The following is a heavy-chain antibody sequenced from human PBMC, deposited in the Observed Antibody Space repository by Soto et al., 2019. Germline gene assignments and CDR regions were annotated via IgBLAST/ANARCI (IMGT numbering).Heavy chain of an antibody. CDR2: IYYSGST. D-gene: IGHD2-8*01. CDR3: ARDVMVYAFNWFDP. CDR1: GGSISSGGYY. Sequence: SETLSLTCTVSGGSISSGGYYWSWIRQHPGKGLEWIGYIYYSGSTYYNPSLKSRVTISVDTSKNQFSLKLSSVTAADTAVYYCARDVMVYAFNWFDPWGQGTLVTVSS. V-gene: IGHV4-31*03. J-gene: IGHJ5*02.